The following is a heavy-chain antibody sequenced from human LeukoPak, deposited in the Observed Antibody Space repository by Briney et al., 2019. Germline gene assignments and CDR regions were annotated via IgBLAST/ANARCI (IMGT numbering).Heavy chain of an antibody. D-gene: IGHD2-2*01. V-gene: IGHV1-69*13. J-gene: IGHJ6*02. Sequence: ASVKVSCKASGGTFSSYAISWVRQAPGQGLEWMGGIIPIFGTANYAQKFQGRVTITADESTSTAYMELSSLRSEDTAVYYCARDSVPGMTYYYGMDVWGQGTTVTVSS. CDR3: ARDSVPGMTYYYGMDV. CDR2: IIPIFGTA. CDR1: GGTFSSYA.